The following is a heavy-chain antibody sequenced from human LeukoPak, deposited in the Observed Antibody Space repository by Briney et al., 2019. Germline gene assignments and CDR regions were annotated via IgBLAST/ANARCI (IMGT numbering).Heavy chain of an antibody. CDR2: IYSGGST. D-gene: IGHD2-2*01. CDR3: ARGVPAAMRYCYYYMDV. CDR1: GFTVSSNY. V-gene: IGHV3-53*01. J-gene: IGHJ6*03. Sequence: PGGSLRLSCAASGFTVSSNYMSWVRQAPGKGLECVSVIYSGGSTYYAESVKGRFTISRDNSKNTLYLQMNSLRAEDTAVYYSARGVPAAMRYCYYYMDVWGKGTTVTVSS.